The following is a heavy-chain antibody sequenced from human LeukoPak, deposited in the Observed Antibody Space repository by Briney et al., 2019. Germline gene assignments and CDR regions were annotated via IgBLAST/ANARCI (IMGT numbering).Heavy chain of an antibody. Sequence: GGSLRLSCTASGFSFSSYAMSWVRRAPGKGLEWVSAISGNGGTTYYAASVKGRFTISRDNSKNTLYLQMNSLRAEDTAVYYCAKPAVYCSGGSCYFDYWGQGTLVTVSS. D-gene: IGHD2-15*01. V-gene: IGHV3-23*01. CDR2: ISGNGGTT. CDR3: AKPAVYCSGGSCYFDY. J-gene: IGHJ4*02. CDR1: GFSFSSYA.